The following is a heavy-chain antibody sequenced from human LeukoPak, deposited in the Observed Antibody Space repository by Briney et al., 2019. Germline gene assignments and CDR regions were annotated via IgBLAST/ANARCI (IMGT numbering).Heavy chain of an antibody. CDR1: GYTFTSYY. CDR2: INPSGGST. V-gene: IGHV1-46*01. Sequence: ASVKVSCKASGYTFTSYYVHWVRQAPGQGLEWMGIINPSGGSTSYAQKFQGRVTMTRDTSTSTVYMELSSLRSEDTAVYYCARDPGLYSPTEYYFDYWGQGTLVTVSS. CDR3: ARDPGLYSPTEYYFDY. J-gene: IGHJ4*02. D-gene: IGHD3-16*01.